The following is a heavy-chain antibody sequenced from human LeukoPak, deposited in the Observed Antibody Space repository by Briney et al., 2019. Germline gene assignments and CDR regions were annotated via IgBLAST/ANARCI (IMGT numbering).Heavy chain of an antibody. D-gene: IGHD2-21*01. CDR1: GGSFSGYY. CDR2: INHSGST. V-gene: IGHV4-34*01. CDR3: ASSHIAIDY. Sequence: SETLSLTCAVYGGSFSGYYWSWICQPPGKGLEWIGEINHSGSTNYNPSLKSRVTISVDTSKNQFSLKLSSVTAADTAVYYCASSHIAIDYWGQGTPVTVSS. J-gene: IGHJ4*02.